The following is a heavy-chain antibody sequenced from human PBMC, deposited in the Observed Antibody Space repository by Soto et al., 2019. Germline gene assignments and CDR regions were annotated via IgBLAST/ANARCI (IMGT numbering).Heavy chain of an antibody. CDR2: ISGSGTDT. CDR1: GFTFTNYA. D-gene: IGHD2-21*01. V-gene: IGHV3-23*01. CDR3: AKNWGGNCYWRSRIFFQL. J-gene: IGHJ1*01. Sequence: PGGSLRLSCGASGFTFTNYALSWVRQAPGKGLEWVSSISGSGTDTKYADSVKGRFTISRDNSKNTVYLQVNSLRGEDTAVYYCAKNWGGNCYWRSRIFFQLRGQGTQVNGSS.